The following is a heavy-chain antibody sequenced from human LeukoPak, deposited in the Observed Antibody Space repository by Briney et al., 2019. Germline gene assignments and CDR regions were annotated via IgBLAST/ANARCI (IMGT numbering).Heavy chain of an antibody. CDR2: MSPNSGNT. D-gene: IGHD6-6*01. V-gene: IGHV1-8*03. J-gene: IGHJ3*01. CDR1: GYTFTNYN. CDR3: ARTPVGYSSSADAFDF. Sequence: ASVKLSCKASGYTFTNYNINWVRQATGQGLEWMGWMSPNSGNTGYAKKFQGRVTFTRNTAISTVYMELGSLRSEDTAVYYCARTPVGYSSSADAFDFWGQGTMVTVSS.